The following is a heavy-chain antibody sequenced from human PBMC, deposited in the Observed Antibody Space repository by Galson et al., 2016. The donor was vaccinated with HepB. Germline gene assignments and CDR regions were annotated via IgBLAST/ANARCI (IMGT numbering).Heavy chain of an antibody. CDR3: ARDLGIHVFWGGYYTPSDY. CDR1: GYSFTSHA. D-gene: IGHD3-3*01. J-gene: IGHJ4*02. V-gene: IGHV7-4-1*02. CDR2: INTNTGNP. Sequence: SVKVSCKASGYSFTSHAINWVRQAPGQGLEWMGWINTNTGNPTYAQGFTGRFVFSLDTSVSTAYLQINSLKPEDTAVYYCARDLGIHVFWGGYYTPSDYWGQGTLVTVSS.